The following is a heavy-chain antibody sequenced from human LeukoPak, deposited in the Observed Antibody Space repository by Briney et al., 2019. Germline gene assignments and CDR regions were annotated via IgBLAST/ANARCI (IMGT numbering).Heavy chain of an antibody. Sequence: SVKVSCKASGGTFSSYAISWVRQAPGQGLEWMGGIIPIFGTANYAQKFQGRVTITADESTSTAYMELSSLRSEDTAVYYCARGGYSGYDDNWFDPWGQGTLVTVSS. CDR1: GGTFSSYA. J-gene: IGHJ5*02. D-gene: IGHD5-12*01. CDR2: IIPIFGTA. CDR3: ARGGYSGYDDNWFDP. V-gene: IGHV1-69*13.